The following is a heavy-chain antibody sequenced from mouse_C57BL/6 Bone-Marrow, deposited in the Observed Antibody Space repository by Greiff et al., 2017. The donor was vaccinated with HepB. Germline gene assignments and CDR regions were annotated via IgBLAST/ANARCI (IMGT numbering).Heavy chain of an antibody. D-gene: IGHD1-1*01. V-gene: IGHV3-6*01. CDR1: GYSITSGYY. Sequence: ESGPGLVKPSQSLSLTCSVTGYSITSGYYWNWIRQFPGNKLEWMGYISYDGSNNYNPSLKNRISITRDTSKNQFFLKLNSVTTEDTATYYCARDGYGSSSYFDYWGQGTTLTVSS. J-gene: IGHJ2*01. CDR2: ISYDGSN. CDR3: ARDGYGSSSYFDY.